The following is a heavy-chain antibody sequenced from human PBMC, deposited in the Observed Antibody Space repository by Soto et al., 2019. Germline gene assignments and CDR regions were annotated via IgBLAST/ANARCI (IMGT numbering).Heavy chain of an antibody. CDR1: GFTFGSYA. V-gene: IGHV3-23*01. J-gene: IGHJ4*02. CDR3: AKDQGSGWSHY. D-gene: IGHD6-19*01. Sequence: GGSLRLSCAASGFTFGSYAMSWVRQAPGKGLEWVSAISGSGGSTYYADSVKGRFTISRDNSKNTLYLQMNSLRAEDTAVYYCAKDQGSGWSHYWGQGTLVTVSS. CDR2: ISGSGGST.